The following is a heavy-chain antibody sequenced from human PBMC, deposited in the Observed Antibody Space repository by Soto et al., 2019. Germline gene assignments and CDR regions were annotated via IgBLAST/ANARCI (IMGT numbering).Heavy chain of an antibody. Sequence: QVQLVESGGGVVQPGRSLRLSCAASGFTFSSYGMHWVRQAPGKGLEWVAVISYDGSNKYYADSVKGRFTISRGNSKNTLYLQMNSLRAEDTAVYYCAIYSSGWYPLDYWGQGTLVTVSS. V-gene: IGHV3-30*03. CDR2: ISYDGSNK. D-gene: IGHD6-19*01. J-gene: IGHJ4*02. CDR1: GFTFSSYG. CDR3: AIYSSGWYPLDY.